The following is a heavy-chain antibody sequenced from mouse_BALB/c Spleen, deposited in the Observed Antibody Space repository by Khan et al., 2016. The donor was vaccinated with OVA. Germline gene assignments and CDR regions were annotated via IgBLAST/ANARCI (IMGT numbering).Heavy chain of an antibody. V-gene: IGHV5-9*02. Sequence: EVELVESGGGLVKPGGSLKLSCAASGFAFSNYDMSWVRQTPEKRLEWVATISSTGDYTYYPDSVKGRFSISRDNAGNALYLQMSSLRSEDSALYYCASRGTYDSWGQGTTLTVSS. CDR1: GFAFSNYD. CDR2: ISSTGDYT. CDR3: ASRGTYDS. J-gene: IGHJ2*01. D-gene: IGHD3-1*01.